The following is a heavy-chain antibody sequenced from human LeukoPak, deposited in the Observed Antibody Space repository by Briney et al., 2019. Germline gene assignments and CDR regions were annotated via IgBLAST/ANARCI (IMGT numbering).Heavy chain of an antibody. V-gene: IGHV1-69*13. CDR2: IIPIFGTA. J-gene: IGHJ4*02. D-gene: IGHD6-13*01. CDR3: AKGGSSWSRFDY. CDR1: GGTFSSYA. Sequence: SVKVSCKASGGTFSSYAISWVRQAPGRGLEWMGGIIPIFGTANYAQKFQGRVTITADESTSTAYMELGSLRSEDTAVYYCAKGGSSWSRFDYWGQGTLVTVSS.